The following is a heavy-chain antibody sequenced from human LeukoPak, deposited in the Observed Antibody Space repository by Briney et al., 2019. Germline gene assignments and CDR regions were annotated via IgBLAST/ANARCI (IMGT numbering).Heavy chain of an antibody. CDR3: ARDGHYDILTGYFQD. CDR1: GFPFTDFY. V-gene: IGHV3-11*01. J-gene: IGHJ1*01. CDR2: ITNSGTTI. Sequence: GGSLRPSCAASGFPFTDFYMSWIRQAPGKGLGWVSYITNSGTTIYYADSVKGRFTISRDNAKNSLYLQMNSLRAEDTAVYYCARDGHYDILTGYFQDWGQGTLVTVSS. D-gene: IGHD3-9*01.